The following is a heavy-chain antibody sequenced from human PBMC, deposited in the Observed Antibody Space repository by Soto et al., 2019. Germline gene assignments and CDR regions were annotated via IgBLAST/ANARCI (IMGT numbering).Heavy chain of an antibody. CDR2: IYPGDSDT. CDR1: GYSFTSDW. V-gene: IGHV5-51*01. D-gene: IGHD6-13*01. Sequence: PGESLKISCKGSGYSFTSDWVGWVRQMPGKGLECMGIIYPGDSDTRYSPSVQGQVTISAAKSISTAYLQWSSLKASDTAMYYCARTAAAGKYYSGMGVWGQGTTVTVSS. CDR3: ARTAAAGKYYSGMGV. J-gene: IGHJ6*02.